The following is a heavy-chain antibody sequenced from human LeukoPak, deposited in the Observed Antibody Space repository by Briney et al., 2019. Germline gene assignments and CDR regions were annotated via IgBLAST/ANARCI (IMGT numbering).Heavy chain of an antibody. CDR3: ARDSSNWYDIVSVYYLPHDY. J-gene: IGHJ4*02. Sequence: ASVKVSCKASGYTFTSYGISWVRQAPGQGLEWMGGINAYNVNTNYAHKLQRRLTMTTDTSTSTDYMELRSLRSDETAVYYCARDSSNWYDIVSVYYLPHDYWGEGDLVTVSS. CDR2: INAYNVNT. D-gene: IGHD3-9*01. CDR1: GYTFTSYG. V-gene: IGHV1-18*04.